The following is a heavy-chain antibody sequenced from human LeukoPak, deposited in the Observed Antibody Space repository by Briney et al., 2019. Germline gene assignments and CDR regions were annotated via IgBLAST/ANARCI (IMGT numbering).Heavy chain of an antibody. Sequence: SETLSLTCAVSGGSISGFYWTWIRQPPGRGLEFIGQIHYSGSTDYNPSLKSRITMSVDTSKNQFFLSLNSVTAADTAVYYCAKFGLYYNMDVWGQGTTVTVSS. D-gene: IGHD3-16*01. CDR1: GGSISGFY. CDR2: IHYSGST. V-gene: IGHV4-59*03. CDR3: AKFGLYYNMDV. J-gene: IGHJ6*02.